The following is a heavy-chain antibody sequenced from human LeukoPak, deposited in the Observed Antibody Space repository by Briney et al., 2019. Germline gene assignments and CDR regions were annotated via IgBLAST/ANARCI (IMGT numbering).Heavy chain of an antibody. J-gene: IGHJ4*02. Sequence: GGSLRLSCAASGFVFSTYWMTWVRQAPGKGLEWVANINLGGTEEHYADSSLKGRFTISRDNAKNSLYLQMNSLRVEDTAVYYCASGRHDFLYWGQGTLVTVSS. CDR1: GFVFSTYW. D-gene: IGHD3/OR15-3a*01. V-gene: IGHV3-7*01. CDR3: ASGRHDFLY. CDR2: INLGGTEE.